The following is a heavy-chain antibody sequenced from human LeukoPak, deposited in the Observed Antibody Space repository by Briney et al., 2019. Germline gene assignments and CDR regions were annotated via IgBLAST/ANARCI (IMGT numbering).Heavy chain of an antibody. CDR3: VRRDTGWNYFDY. J-gene: IGHJ4*02. V-gene: IGHV4-59*08. D-gene: IGHD6-19*01. Sequence: TLSLTCAVSVGSPNSHYWGWIRPPPGKGLQWIGDIYYIGKNNYNPSLKSRVTISLDTSKDHLSLNLTSVVAADTAIYYCVRRDTGWNYFDYWRQGILVTVSS. CDR1: VGSPNSHY. CDR2: IYYIGKN.